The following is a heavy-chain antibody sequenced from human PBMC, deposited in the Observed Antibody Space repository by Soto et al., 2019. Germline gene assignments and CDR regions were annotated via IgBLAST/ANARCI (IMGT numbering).Heavy chain of an antibody. CDR1: GGSISSYY. CDR2: IYYSGST. D-gene: IGHD6-6*01. V-gene: IGHV4-59*08. Sequence: SETLSLTCTVSGGSISSYYWSWIRQPPGKGLEWIGYIYYSGSTNYNPSLKSRVTISVDTSKNQFSLKLSSVTAADTAVYYCARRTVDSSSYYYYYMDFWGQGTTVPVSS. J-gene: IGHJ6*03. CDR3: ARRTVDSSSYYYYYMDF.